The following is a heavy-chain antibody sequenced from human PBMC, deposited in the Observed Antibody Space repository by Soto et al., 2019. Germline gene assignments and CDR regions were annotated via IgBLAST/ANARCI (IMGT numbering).Heavy chain of an antibody. CDR3: ARHVQGYCTNGVCYTGIGAFDI. J-gene: IGHJ3*02. Sequence: SETLSLTCTVSGGSISSSSYYWSWIRQPPGKGLEWIGSIYYSGSTYYNPSLKSRVTISVDTSKNQFSLKLSSVTAADTAVYYCARHVQGYCTNGVCYTGIGAFDIWGQGTMVTVSS. CDR2: IYYSGST. V-gene: IGHV4-39*01. D-gene: IGHD2-8*01. CDR1: GGSISSSSYY.